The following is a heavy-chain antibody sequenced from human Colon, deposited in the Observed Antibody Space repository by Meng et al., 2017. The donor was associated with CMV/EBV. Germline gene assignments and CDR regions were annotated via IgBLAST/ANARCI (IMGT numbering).Heavy chain of an antibody. CDR2: IHHSGNT. CDR1: GASISSSSLY. J-gene: IGHJ4*02. CDR3: ARPSDNGWYYFDS. Sequence: LETLSLTCTVSGASISSSSLYWGWIRQPPGRGLEWIGSIHHSGNTYRNPSLWGRVSMSVDTSKNQFSLNLSSVTAADTSIYYCARPSDNGWYYFDSWGQGTLVTVSS. V-gene: IGHV4-39*01. D-gene: IGHD6-19*01.